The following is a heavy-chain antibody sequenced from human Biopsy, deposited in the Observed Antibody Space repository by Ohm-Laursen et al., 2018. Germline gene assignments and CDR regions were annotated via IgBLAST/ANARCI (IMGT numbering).Heavy chain of an antibody. CDR2: INCKTGAT. D-gene: IGHD2-8*01. CDR3: ARDPLNGHKHFDY. Sequence: GSSVKVFCKASSYTSIDYNIHWMRQAPGQGLEWLGYINCKTGATNYAQKFQGTVTMTRDTSISTAYLALGSLRSADTAIYYCARDPLNGHKHFDYWGQGSLVTVSS. CDR1: SYTSIDYN. V-gene: IGHV1-2*02. J-gene: IGHJ4*02.